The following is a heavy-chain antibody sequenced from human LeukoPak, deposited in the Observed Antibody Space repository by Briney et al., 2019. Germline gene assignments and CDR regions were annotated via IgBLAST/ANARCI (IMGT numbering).Heavy chain of an antibody. CDR1: XXXXXXYX. Sequence: VXVSCKASXXXXXXYXXRWVXXAXGHXXXXMGXXSAYNGNTNYAQKLQGRVTMTTDTSTSTAYMELRSLRSDDTAVYYCARDDPIAVAGTNWFDPWGQGTLVTVSS. V-gene: IGHV1-18*01. CDR2: XSAYNGNT. CDR3: ARDDPIAVAGTNWFDP. D-gene: IGHD6-19*01. J-gene: IGHJ5*02.